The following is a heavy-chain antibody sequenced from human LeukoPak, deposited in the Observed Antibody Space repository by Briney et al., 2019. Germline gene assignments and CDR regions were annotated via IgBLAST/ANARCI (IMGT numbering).Heavy chain of an antibody. Sequence: ASVKVSCKASGYTFTGYYMHWVRQAPGQGLEWMGWISAYNGNTNYAQKLQGRVTMTTDTSTSTAYMELRSLRSDDTAVYYCARGLRPTYYYGSGSYRPPYYFDYWGQGTLVTVSS. D-gene: IGHD3-10*01. CDR2: ISAYNGNT. CDR3: ARGLRPTYYYGSGSYRPPYYFDY. CDR1: GYTFTGYY. V-gene: IGHV1-18*04. J-gene: IGHJ4*02.